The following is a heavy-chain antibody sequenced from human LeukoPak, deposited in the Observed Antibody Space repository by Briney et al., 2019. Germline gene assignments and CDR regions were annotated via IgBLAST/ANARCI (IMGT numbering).Heavy chain of an antibody. V-gene: IGHV3-21*01. D-gene: IGHD3-22*01. CDR3: ARDLSPYYYDSSGYYRHWFDP. J-gene: IGHJ5*02. Sequence: GGSLRLSCAASGFTFSSYSMNWARQALGKGLEWVSSISSSSSYIYYADSVKGRFTISRDNAKNSLYLQMNSLRAEDTAVYYCARDLSPYYYDSSGYYRHWFDPWGQGTLVTVSS. CDR1: GFTFSSYS. CDR2: ISSSSSYI.